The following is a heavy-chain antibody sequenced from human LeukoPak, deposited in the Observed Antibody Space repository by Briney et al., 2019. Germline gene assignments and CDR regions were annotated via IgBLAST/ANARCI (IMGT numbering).Heavy chain of an antibody. J-gene: IGHJ6*02. CDR1: GFTFSSYS. V-gene: IGHV3-21*01. CDR3: ARVSDTRNYYYYGMDV. CDR2: ISISSSYI. D-gene: IGHD5-18*01. Sequence: GGSLRLSCAASGFTFSSYSMIWVRQAPGKGLEWVSSISISSSYIFYADSVRGRFTISRDNAKNSLYLQMNSLRAEDTAVYYCARVSDTRNYYYYGMDVWGQGTTVTVSS.